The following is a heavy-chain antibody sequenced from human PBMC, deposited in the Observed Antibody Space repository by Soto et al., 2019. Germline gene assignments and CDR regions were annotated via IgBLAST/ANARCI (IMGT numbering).Heavy chain of an antibody. Sequence: GGSLRLSCAASGFTVTSNYMSWVRQAPGKGLEWVSIIYSGGTTYYADSVKGRFTITRDNSKNTLYLQMNSLRAEDTALYYCAGSGTYELFDYWGQGTLVTVSS. CDR1: GFTVTSNY. J-gene: IGHJ4*02. CDR2: IYSGGTT. D-gene: IGHD1-26*01. V-gene: IGHV3-53*01. CDR3: AGSGTYELFDY.